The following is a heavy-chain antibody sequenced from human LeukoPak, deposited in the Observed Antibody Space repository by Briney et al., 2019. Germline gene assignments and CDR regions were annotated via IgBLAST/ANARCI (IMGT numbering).Heavy chain of an antibody. D-gene: IGHD6-6*01. V-gene: IGHV1-2*02. CDR3: ARGDSSSSEWYFDY. CDR1: GYSFTGYY. J-gene: IGHJ4*02. Sequence: ASVKASCKASGYSFTGYYMHWVRQAPGQGLEWMGWINPNSGGTNYAQKFQGRVTMTRDTSISTAYMELIRLTSDDTAVYYCARGDSSSSEWYFDYWGQGTLVTVSS. CDR2: INPNSGGT.